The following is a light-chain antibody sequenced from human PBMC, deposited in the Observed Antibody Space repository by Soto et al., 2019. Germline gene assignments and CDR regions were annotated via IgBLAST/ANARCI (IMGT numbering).Light chain of an antibody. Sequence: EIVMTQSPATLSVSPGERATLSCRASQSVSSSQLAWYQQKPGQAPRLLVYGASSRATGIPERFSGSVSETDFTLSISRLEPEDFAVYYCQHYGNSPLTFGQGTRLEIK. CDR1: QSVSSSQ. CDR3: QHYGNSPLT. V-gene: IGKV3-20*01. J-gene: IGKJ5*01. CDR2: GAS.